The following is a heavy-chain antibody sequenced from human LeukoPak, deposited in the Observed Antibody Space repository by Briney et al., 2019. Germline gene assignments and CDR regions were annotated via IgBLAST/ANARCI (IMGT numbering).Heavy chain of an antibody. CDR1: GDIVSSNSAA. J-gene: IGHJ4*02. D-gene: IGHD7-27*01. V-gene: IGHV6-1*01. CDR2: TYYRSKLYN. Sequence: SQTLSLTCALSGDIVSSNSAAWNWIRQSPSRGLEWLGRTYYRSKLYNDYAVSVKSRITITPDTSKNQFSLQLNSVTPEDTAVYYCARTEWSNWGSSIWGQGTLVTVSS. CDR3: ARTEWSNWGSSI.